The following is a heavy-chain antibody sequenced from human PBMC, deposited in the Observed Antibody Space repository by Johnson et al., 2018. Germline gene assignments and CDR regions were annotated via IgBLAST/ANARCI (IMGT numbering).Heavy chain of an antibody. CDR1: EFTFSSYW. Sequence: VQLVQSGGGLVQFGGSLRLSCAASEFTFSSYWMHWVRQAPGKGLVWVSRINSDGSTVYADSVKGRFTISRDNAKNTLYLQMSSLRGEDTAVYYCAREGGGYPVDVWGKGTTVTVSS. D-gene: IGHD1-1*01. V-gene: IGHV3-74*01. J-gene: IGHJ6*04. CDR2: INSDGST. CDR3: AREGGGYPVDV.